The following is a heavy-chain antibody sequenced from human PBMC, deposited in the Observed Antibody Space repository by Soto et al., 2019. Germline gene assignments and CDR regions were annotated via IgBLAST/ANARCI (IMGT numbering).Heavy chain of an antibody. D-gene: IGHD2-15*01. J-gene: IGHJ6*02. CDR2: IRSKAYGGTT. CDR1: GFTFGDYA. CDR3: TRADSGLYYYYGMDV. V-gene: IGHV3-49*03. Sequence: GGSLRLSCTASGFTFGDYAMSWFRQAPGKGLEWVGFIRSKAYGGTTEYAASVKGRFTISRDDSKSIAYLQMNSLKTEDTAVYYCTRADSGLYYYYGMDVWGQGTTVTVSS.